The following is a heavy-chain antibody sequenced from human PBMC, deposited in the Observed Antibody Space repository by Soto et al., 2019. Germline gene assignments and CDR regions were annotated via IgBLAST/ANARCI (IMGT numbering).Heavy chain of an antibody. V-gene: IGHV4-39*01. D-gene: IGHD2-15*01. CDR1: GGSISSSSYY. Sequence: SETLYLTCTVSGGSISSSSYYWGWIRQPPGKGLEWIGSTYYSGSTYYNPSLKSRVTISVDTSKNQFSLKLSSVTAADTAVYYCARSPVVVVAAITNWFDPWGQGTLVTVSS. J-gene: IGHJ5*02. CDR2: TYYSGST. CDR3: ARSPVVVVAAITNWFDP.